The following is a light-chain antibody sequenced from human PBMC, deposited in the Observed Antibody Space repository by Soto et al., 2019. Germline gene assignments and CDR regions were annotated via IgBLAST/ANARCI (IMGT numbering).Light chain of an antibody. Sequence: QSALTQPASVSGSPGQSITISCTGTSSDVGGYKYVSWYQQHPGKAPKLMIYDVNNRPSGLSDRFSGSKSGNTASLTVSGLQAEVEADYFCSSYTCSNTLYVLGAGTKLTVL. J-gene: IGLJ1*01. CDR3: SSYTCSNTLYV. V-gene: IGLV2-14*01. CDR1: SSDVGGYKY. CDR2: DVN.